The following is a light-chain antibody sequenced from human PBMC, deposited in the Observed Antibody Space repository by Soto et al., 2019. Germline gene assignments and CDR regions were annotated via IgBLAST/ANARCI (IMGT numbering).Light chain of an antibody. V-gene: IGKV3-20*01. CDR3: QQYGKSAMFT. J-gene: IGKJ2*01. CDR1: QSVSSSH. CDR2: GAY. Sequence: DIVFRQSPGTLSLSPGDRATLSCKASQSVSSSHLAWSQQKPGQAPSLLIYGAYNRATGIPDRFSDGGSWTDFTLTISRLEPEDFAVYYCQQYGKSAMFTFGQGTKLEIK.